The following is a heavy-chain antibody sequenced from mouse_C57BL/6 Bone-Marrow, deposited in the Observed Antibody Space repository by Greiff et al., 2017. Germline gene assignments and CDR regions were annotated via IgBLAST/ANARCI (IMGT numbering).Heavy chain of an antibody. D-gene: IGHD1-1*01. CDR3: ARVNGSSPYYAMDY. J-gene: IGHJ4*01. CDR2: INYDGSST. V-gene: IGHV5-16*01. Sequence: EVMLVESEGGLVQPGSSMKLSCTASGFTFSDYYMAWVRQVPEKGLEWVANINYDGSSTYYLDSLKSRFIISRDNAKNILYLQMSSLKSEDTATYYCARVNGSSPYYAMDYWGQGTSVTVSS. CDR1: GFTFSDYY.